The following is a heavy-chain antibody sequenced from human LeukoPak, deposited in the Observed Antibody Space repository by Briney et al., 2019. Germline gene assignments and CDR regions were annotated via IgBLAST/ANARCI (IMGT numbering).Heavy chain of an antibody. CDR3: ARASRGNWFDP. V-gene: IGHV3-74*01. CDR1: GFSFSNYW. CDR2: INSDGSGT. Sequence: PGGSLRLSCAASGFSFSNYWMHWVRQGPGKGLMWVSHINSDGSGTSYADSVKGRFTISRDNAKNMLYLQMNSLRAEDTAVYYCARASRGNWFDPWGQGTLVTVSS. J-gene: IGHJ5*02. D-gene: IGHD3-10*01.